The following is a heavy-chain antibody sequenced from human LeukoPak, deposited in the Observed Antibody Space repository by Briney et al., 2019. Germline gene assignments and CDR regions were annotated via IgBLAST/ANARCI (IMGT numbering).Heavy chain of an antibody. J-gene: IGHJ4*02. CDR2: IIPIFGTA. D-gene: IGHD2-15*01. Sequence: ASVKVSCRASGGTFSSYAISWVRQAPGQGLEWMGGIIPIFGTANYAQKFQGRVTITADESTSTAYMELSSLRSEDTAVYYCARGWYWAFDYWGQGTLVTVSS. CDR1: GGTFSSYA. V-gene: IGHV1-69*13. CDR3: ARGWYWAFDY.